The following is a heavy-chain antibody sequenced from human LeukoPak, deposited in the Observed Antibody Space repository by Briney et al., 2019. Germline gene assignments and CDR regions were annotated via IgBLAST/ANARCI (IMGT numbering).Heavy chain of an antibody. J-gene: IGHJ4*02. CDR1: GYSISSGYY. D-gene: IGHD3-22*01. Sequence: SETLSLTCTVSGYSISSGYYWGWIRQPPGKGLEWIGSIYHSGRTFYNPSLKSRVTISVDTSKNQFSLKLSSVTAADTAVYYCATKNYYDSSGYLYWGQGTLVTVSS. CDR2: IYHSGRT. V-gene: IGHV4-38-2*02. CDR3: ATKNYYDSSGYLY.